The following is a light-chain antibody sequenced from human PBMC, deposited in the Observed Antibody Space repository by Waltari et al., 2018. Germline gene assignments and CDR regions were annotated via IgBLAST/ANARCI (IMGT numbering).Light chain of an antibody. J-gene: IGLJ3*02. CDR2: DVN. V-gene: IGLV2-11*01. Sequence: QSALTQPRSVSGSPGHSVTISCTGTSSDVGGYAYVSWYQQHPGKAPKLVIYDVNKRPSGVPDRFSGSKTGNTASLTISGLQADDEADYNCCSYAGRATWAFGGGTKLTVL. CDR3: CSYAGRATWA. CDR1: SSDVGGYAY.